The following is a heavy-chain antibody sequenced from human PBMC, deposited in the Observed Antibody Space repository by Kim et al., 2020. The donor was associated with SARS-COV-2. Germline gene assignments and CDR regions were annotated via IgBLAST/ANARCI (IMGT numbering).Heavy chain of an antibody. CDR3: AREDYYDSSGYFYGMDV. J-gene: IGHJ6*02. D-gene: IGHD3-22*01. CDR2: INWNGGST. Sequence: GGSLRLSCAASGFTFDDYGMSWVRQAPGKGLEWVSGINWNGGSTGYADSVKGRFTISRDNAKNSLYLQMNSLRAEDTALYHCAREDYYDSSGYFYGMDVWGQGTTVTVSS. V-gene: IGHV3-20*01. CDR1: GFTFDDYG.